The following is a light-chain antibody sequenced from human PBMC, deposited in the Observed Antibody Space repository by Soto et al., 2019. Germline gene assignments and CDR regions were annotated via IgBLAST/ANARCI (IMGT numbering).Light chain of an antibody. CDR3: AAWDDSLTGVV. CDR2: IND. Sequence: QSVLTQPPSASGTPGQRVTISCSGSSSNVGSYTVNWYQQLPGAAPKLLIYINDQRPSGVPDRFSGSKSGTSASLAISGLQSEDEADYCCAAWDDSLTGVVFGGGTQLTVL. J-gene: IGLJ2*01. V-gene: IGLV1-44*01. CDR1: SSNVGSYT.